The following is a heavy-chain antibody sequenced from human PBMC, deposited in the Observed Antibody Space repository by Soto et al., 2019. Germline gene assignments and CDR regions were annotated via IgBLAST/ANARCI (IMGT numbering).Heavy chain of an antibody. D-gene: IGHD3-22*01. CDR2: ISGSGGST. CDR1: GFTFSSYA. J-gene: IGHJ6*02. Sequence: EVQLLESGGGLVQPGGSLRLSCAASGFTFSSYAMRWVRQAPGKGLEWVSAISGSGGSTYYADSVKGRFTISRDNSKNTLYIKMNSLRAEDTAVYYCAKGGSRYYDSSGFCSREGYYYYGMDVWGQGTTVTVSS. V-gene: IGHV3-23*01. CDR3: AKGGSRYYDSSGFCSREGYYYYGMDV.